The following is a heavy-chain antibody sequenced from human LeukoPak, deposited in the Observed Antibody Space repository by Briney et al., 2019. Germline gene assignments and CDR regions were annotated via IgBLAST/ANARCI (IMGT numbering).Heavy chain of an antibody. J-gene: IGHJ4*02. V-gene: IGHV3-7*04. CDR1: GFTFSNFW. CDR3: ARGDDFSGDY. CDR2: IHPEGNEK. Sequence: GGSLRLSCGVSGFTFSNFWMSWVRQAPGRGQEWVANIHPEGNEKYHVESVKGRFTISRDNAKNLLFLQMNGLRVEDTAVYYCARGDDFSGDYWGQGTLVTVFS. D-gene: IGHD1-1*01.